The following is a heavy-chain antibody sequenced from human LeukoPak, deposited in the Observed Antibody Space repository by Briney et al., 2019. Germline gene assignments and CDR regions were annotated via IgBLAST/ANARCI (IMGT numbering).Heavy chain of an antibody. CDR3: ARYYSSGWYVGFDY. CDR1: GGTFSSYA. CDR2: INPNSGGT. J-gene: IGHJ4*02. V-gene: IGHV1-2*02. D-gene: IGHD6-19*01. Sequence: GASVKVSCKASGGTFSSYAISWVRQAPGQGLEWMGWINPNSGGTNYAQKFQGRVTMTRDTSISTAYMELSRLRSDDTAVYYCARYYSSGWYVGFDYWGQGTLVTVSS.